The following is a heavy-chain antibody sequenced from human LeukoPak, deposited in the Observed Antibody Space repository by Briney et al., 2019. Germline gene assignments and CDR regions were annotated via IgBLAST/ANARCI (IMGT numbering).Heavy chain of an antibody. CDR3: ARGAFFDYGGNPFDY. V-gene: IGHV3-48*01. D-gene: IGHD4-23*01. J-gene: IGHJ4*02. Sequence: PGGSLRLSCAASGFTFSSYSMNWVRQAPGKGLEWVSYISSSSSTIYYADSVKGRFTISRDNAKNSLYLQMNGLRAEDTAVYYCARGAFFDYGGNPFDYWGQGTLVTVSS. CDR1: GFTFSSYS. CDR2: ISSSSSTI.